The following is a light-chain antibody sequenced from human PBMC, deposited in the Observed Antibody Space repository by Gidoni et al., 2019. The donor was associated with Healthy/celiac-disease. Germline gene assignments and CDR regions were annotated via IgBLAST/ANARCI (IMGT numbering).Light chain of an antibody. Sequence: IQMTQSPSSLSASVGDRVTITCLASQTVTNYLNWYQEKPGKATNLLIFAASNLQSGVPTRFSGSGSGTDFTLTISSLKAEDFATYYCQQSYSTTRTFGQGTKVESK. J-gene: IGKJ1*01. V-gene: IGKV1-39*01. CDR2: AAS. CDR1: QTVTNY. CDR3: QQSYSTTRT.